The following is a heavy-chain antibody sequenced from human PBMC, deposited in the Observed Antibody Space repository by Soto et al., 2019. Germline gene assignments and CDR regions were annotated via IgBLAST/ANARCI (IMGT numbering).Heavy chain of an antibody. CDR3: AGGSGWTEDY. CDR2: IEQDGRET. D-gene: IGHD6-19*01. J-gene: IGHJ4*02. Sequence: EVQLVESGGGLVQPGGSLRLACVVSGISFSNYRMNSFRQAPGKGPEWVANIEQDGRETNYVDSVKGRFTISSDNAKNSLYLQLKNLRVEETAMYYCAGGSGWTEDYWGQGTLVTVSS. CDR1: GISFSNYR. V-gene: IGHV3-7*04.